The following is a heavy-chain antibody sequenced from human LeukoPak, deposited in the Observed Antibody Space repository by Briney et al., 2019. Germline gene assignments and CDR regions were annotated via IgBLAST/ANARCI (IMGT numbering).Heavy chain of an antibody. CDR1: GYSISSGYY. J-gene: IGHJ6*03. CDR2: IYHSGST. D-gene: IGHD6-6*01. V-gene: IGHV4-38-2*02. Sequence: SETLSLTCTVSGYSISSGYYWGWIRQPPGKGLEWIGSIYHSGSTYYNPSLKSRVTISVDKSKNQFSLKLSSVTAADTAVYYCAGSSIAALFYYYMDVWGKGTTVTVSS. CDR3: AGSSIAALFYYYMDV.